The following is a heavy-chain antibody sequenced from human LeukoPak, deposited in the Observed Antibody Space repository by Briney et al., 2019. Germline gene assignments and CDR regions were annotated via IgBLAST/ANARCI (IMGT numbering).Heavy chain of an antibody. V-gene: IGHV3-48*01. CDR2: ISHSSSAM. Sequence: GGSLRLSCAASAFVFSNYNMNWVRQAPGKGLEWISYISHSSSAMYYADSVKGRFTISRDSAKNSLFLQMSSLRAEDTALYYCVRGTVTQDWYFDLWGRGTLVTVSS. D-gene: IGHD4-17*01. CDR3: VRGTVTQDWYFDL. J-gene: IGHJ2*01. CDR1: AFVFSNYN.